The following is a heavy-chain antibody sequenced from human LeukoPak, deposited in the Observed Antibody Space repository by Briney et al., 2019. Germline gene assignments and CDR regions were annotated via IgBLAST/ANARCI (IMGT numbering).Heavy chain of an antibody. J-gene: IGHJ4*02. CDR1: GGSFSGYY. CDR3: ARGTYDSSGYWYYFDY. CDR2: IYYSGST. V-gene: IGHV4-59*01. Sequence: SETLSLTCAVYGGSFSGYYWSWIRQPPGKGLEWIGYIYYSGSTNYNPSLKSRVTISVDTSKNQFSLKLSSVTAADTAVYYCARGTYDSSGYWYYFDYWGQGTLVTVSS. D-gene: IGHD3-22*01.